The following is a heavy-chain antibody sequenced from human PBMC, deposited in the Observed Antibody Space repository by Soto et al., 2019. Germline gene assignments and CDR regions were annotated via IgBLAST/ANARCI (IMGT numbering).Heavy chain of an antibody. Sequence: SETLSLTCTVSGGSISSSSYYWGWIRQPPGKGLEWIGSIYYSGSTYYNPSLKSRVTISVDTSKNQFSLKLSSVTAADTAVYYSPLYYYGSGRVPRFDYWGQGTLVTVSS. D-gene: IGHD3-10*01. CDR2: IYYSGST. V-gene: IGHV4-39*01. CDR3: PLYYYGSGRVPRFDY. CDR1: GGSISSSSYY. J-gene: IGHJ4*02.